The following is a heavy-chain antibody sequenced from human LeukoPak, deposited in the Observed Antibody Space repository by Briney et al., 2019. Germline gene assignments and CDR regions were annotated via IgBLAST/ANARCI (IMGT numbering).Heavy chain of an antibody. Sequence: SETLSLTCTVSGGSISTSYYWGWIRQPPGKGLEWIGSIYHSGNTYYNPSLKSRVTISVDTSKNQFSLKLSSVTAADTAVYYCARVGWGSTFDYWGQGTLVTVSS. CDR3: ARVGWGSTFDY. V-gene: IGHV4-38-2*02. CDR2: IYHSGNT. D-gene: IGHD2-21*01. CDR1: GGSISTSYY. J-gene: IGHJ4*02.